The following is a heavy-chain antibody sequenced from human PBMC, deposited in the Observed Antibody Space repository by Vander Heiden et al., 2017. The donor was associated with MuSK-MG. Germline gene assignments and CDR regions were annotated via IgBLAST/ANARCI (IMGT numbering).Heavy chain of an antibody. D-gene: IGHD5-12*01. CDR3: ARGPQWMIYEYVLDV. J-gene: IGHJ6*01. Sequence: QVQLQQWGAGLLKPAETLSLTCAVSGGSFSDYYWSLIRQTPGKGLEWIGEIHHRGRVKYNPTLESRVNMSLDTSKSQVSLRVTSVNVADTAVYYCARGPQWMIYEYVLDVCGLVTTGTMSS. CDR1: GGSFSDYY. V-gene: IGHV4-34*01. CDR2: IHHRGRV.